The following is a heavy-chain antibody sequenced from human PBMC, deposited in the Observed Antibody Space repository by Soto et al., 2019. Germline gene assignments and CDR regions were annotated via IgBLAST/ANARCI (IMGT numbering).Heavy chain of an antibody. D-gene: IGHD2-21*02. V-gene: IGHV3-7*01. J-gene: IGHJ4*02. Sequence: EVQLLESGGALVQPGGSLRLSCAVSGFTFGSYWMNWVRLIPGKGLEWVAYIKPDGSATYYVDSVKGRFTISRDNAKNSLYLQMNSLRVEDTSVYYCARAGYCGPGCYYYFDYWGQGTLVTVSS. CDR3: ARAGYCGPGCYYYFDY. CDR2: IKPDGSAT. CDR1: GFTFGSYW.